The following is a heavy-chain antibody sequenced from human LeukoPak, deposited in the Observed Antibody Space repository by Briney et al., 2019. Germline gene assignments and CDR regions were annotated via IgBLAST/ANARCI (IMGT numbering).Heavy chain of an antibody. CDR2: ISYDGSNK. V-gene: IGHV3-30*18. D-gene: IGHD5-24*01. CDR1: GFTFSSYG. Sequence: GGSLRLSCAASGFTFSSYGMHWVRQAPGKGLEWVAVISYDGSNKYYADSVKGRFTISRDNSKNTLYLQMNSLRAEDTAAYYCAKPPHFSDVEMATPFDYWGQGTLVTVSS. J-gene: IGHJ4*02. CDR3: AKPPHFSDVEMATPFDY.